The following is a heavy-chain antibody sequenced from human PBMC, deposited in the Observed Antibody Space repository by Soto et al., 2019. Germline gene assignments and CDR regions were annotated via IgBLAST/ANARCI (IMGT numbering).Heavy chain of an antibody. Sequence: PGESLKISCKGSGYNFATYWVGWVRQTPEKGLEWMGIIFPSDSDTLYSPSFQGQVTISADKSISTAYLQWNTLEASDSATYYCAKTHAVSASCSKIGFYTGIDDWGQGTMVTVSS. J-gene: IGHJ6*02. V-gene: IGHV5-51*01. CDR1: GYNFATYW. D-gene: IGHD2-2*01. CDR2: IFPSDSDT. CDR3: AKTHAVSASCSKIGFYTGIDD.